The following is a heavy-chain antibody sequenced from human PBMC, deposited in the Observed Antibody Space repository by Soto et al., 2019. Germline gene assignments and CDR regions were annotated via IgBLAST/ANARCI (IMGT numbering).Heavy chain of an antibody. CDR2: IYYSGST. D-gene: IGHD3-22*01. J-gene: IGHJ6*02. V-gene: IGHV4-31*03. CDR3: ARHNYDSSGTAVDV. Sequence: QVQLQESGPGLVKPSQTLSLTCTVSGGSISSGGYYWSWIRQHPGMGLEWIGYIYYSGSTYYNPSLKSRVTISVDTSKNQSSLKLSSVTAADTAVYYCARHNYDSSGTAVDVWGQGTTVTVSS. CDR1: GGSISSGGYY.